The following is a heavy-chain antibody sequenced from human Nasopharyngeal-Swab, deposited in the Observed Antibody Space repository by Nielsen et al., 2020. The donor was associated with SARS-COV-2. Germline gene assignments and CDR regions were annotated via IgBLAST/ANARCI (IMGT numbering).Heavy chain of an antibody. Sequence: WIRQPPGKGLEWVTVISSDGSDKQYVDSVKGRFTISRDNSKNTLYLQMKSLRAEDTGVYYCASLRADTPDFAYWGQGTPVTVSS. CDR3: ASLRADTPDFAY. D-gene: IGHD2-15*01. CDR2: ISSDGSDK. J-gene: IGHJ4*02. V-gene: IGHV3-30*03.